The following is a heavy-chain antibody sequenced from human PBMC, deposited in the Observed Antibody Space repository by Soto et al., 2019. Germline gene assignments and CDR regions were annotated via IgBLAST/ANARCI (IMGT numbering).Heavy chain of an antibody. CDR2: ISAYNGNT. V-gene: IGHV1-18*01. CDR3: AIECYSNSTPGRMDG. CDR1: GYTFTSYG. D-gene: IGHD4-4*01. J-gene: IGHJ6*02. Sequence: ASVKVSCTASGYTFTSYGISWVRQAPGQGLEWMGWISAYNGNTNYAQKLQGRVTMTTDTSTSTAYMELRSLRSDDTAVYYCAIECYSNSTPGRMDGWGQGTTVTV.